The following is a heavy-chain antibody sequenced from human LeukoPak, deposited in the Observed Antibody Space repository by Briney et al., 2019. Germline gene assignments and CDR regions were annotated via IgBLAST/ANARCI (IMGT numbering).Heavy chain of an antibody. Sequence: PSETLSLTCTVSGGSISSYYWSWIRQPPGKGLEWTGYIYYSGSTNYNPSLKSRVTISVDTSKNQFSLKLSSVTTADTAVYYCARSDTNYYYYYGMDVWGQGTTVTVSS. D-gene: IGHD2-21*02. V-gene: IGHV4-59*08. CDR1: GGSISSYY. CDR3: ARSDTNYYYYYGMDV. CDR2: IYYSGST. J-gene: IGHJ6*02.